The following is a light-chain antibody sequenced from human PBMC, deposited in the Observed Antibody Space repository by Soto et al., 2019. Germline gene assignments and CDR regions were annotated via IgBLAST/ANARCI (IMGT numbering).Light chain of an antibody. J-gene: IGLJ3*02. Sequence: QSVLTQPASVSGSPGQSITISCTGTSSDVGGYNYVSWYQQHPGKAPKLMIYDVSNRPSGVSNRFSGSKSGNTASLTISGLQAEDEVDYYCSSYTSSSTLLEFGGGPMLTVL. CDR1: SSDVGGYNY. V-gene: IGLV2-14*01. CDR3: SSYTSSSTLLE. CDR2: DVS.